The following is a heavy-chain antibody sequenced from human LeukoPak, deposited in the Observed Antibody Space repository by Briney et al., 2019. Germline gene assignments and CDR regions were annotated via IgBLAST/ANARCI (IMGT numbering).Heavy chain of an antibody. J-gene: IGHJ4*02. CDR3: ARGDWGATTGNLDY. D-gene: IGHD1-26*01. CDR2: IYTSGST. Sequence: SETLSLTCTVSGGSISSYYWSWIRQPAGKGLEWIGRIYTSGSTNYNPSLKSRVTMSVDTSKNQFSLKLSSVTAADTAVYYCARGDWGATTGNLDYWGQGTLVTVSS. CDR1: GGSISSYY. V-gene: IGHV4-4*07.